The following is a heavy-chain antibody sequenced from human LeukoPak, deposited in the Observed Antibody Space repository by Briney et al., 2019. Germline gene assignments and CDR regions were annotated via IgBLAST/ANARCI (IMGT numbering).Heavy chain of an antibody. D-gene: IGHD3-10*01. Sequence: PGGSLRLSCVVSRFTFSSYWMYWVRQAPGKGLEWVSGIYSGGNTNYADSVKGRFTISRDKSNNTLYLQMNSLRAEDTAVYYCARDTKYYGSGSFQFWGQGTLLTVAS. J-gene: IGHJ4*02. CDR1: RFTFSSYW. CDR2: IYSGGNT. CDR3: ARDTKYYGSGSFQF. V-gene: IGHV3-53*01.